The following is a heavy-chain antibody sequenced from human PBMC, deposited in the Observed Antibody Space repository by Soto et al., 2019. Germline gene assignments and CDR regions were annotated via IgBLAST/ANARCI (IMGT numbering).Heavy chain of an antibody. D-gene: IGHD4-17*01. CDR2: IYYSGST. J-gene: IGHJ4*02. CDR1: GGSISSYY. CDR3: ARRYGYYFDY. V-gene: IGHV4-59*08. Sequence: QVQLQESGPGLVKPSETLSLTCTVSGGSISSYYWSWIRQPPGKGLEWIGYIYYSGSTNYNPSLKSRVTLSVDTSKNRSSPKLSSVTAADTAVYYCARRYGYYFDYWGQGTLVTVSS.